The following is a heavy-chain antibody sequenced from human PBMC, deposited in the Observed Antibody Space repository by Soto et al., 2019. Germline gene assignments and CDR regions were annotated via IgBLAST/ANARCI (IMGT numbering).Heavy chain of an antibody. Sequence: GGSLRLSCAASGFTFSSYAMSWVRQAPGKGLEWVSAISGSGGSTYYADSVKGRFTISRDNSKNTLYLQMNSLRAEDTAVYYCAKDRTSGYDYIWGSYRFHTFFDYWGQGTLVTVSS. V-gene: IGHV3-23*01. J-gene: IGHJ4*02. CDR1: GFTFSSYA. D-gene: IGHD3-16*02. CDR3: AKDRTSGYDYIWGSYRFHTFFDY. CDR2: ISGSGGST.